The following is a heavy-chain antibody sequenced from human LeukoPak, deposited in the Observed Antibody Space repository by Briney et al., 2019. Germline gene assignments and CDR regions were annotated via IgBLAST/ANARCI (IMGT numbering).Heavy chain of an antibody. CDR1: GGSFSGCY. CDR2: INHSGST. J-gene: IGHJ5*02. Sequence: PSETLSLTCAVYGGSFSGCYWSWIRQPPGKGLEWIGEINHSGSTNYNPSLKSRVTISVDTSKNQFSLKLSSVTAADTAVYYCARAKALGYCSGGSCYPRGFDPWGQGTLVTVSS. D-gene: IGHD2-15*01. CDR3: ARAKALGYCSGGSCYPRGFDP. V-gene: IGHV4-34*01.